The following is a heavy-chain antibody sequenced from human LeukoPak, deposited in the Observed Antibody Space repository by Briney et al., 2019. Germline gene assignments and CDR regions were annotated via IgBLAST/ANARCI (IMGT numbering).Heavy chain of an antibody. Sequence: SETLSLTCAVSGASISSYYWSWIRQPPGKGLEWIGYIYYSGNTNYNPSLKSRVTISVDTSKNQFSLEVSSVTAADTAVYYCARHITPWGWFDPWGQGTLVTVSS. CDR2: IYYSGNT. J-gene: IGHJ5*02. V-gene: IGHV4-59*08. D-gene: IGHD3-16*01. CDR1: GASISSYY. CDR3: ARHITPWGWFDP.